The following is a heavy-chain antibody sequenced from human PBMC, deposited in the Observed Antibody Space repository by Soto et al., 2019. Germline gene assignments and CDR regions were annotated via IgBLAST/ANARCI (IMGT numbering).Heavy chain of an antibody. D-gene: IGHD4-17*01. CDR1: GGSISTYY. V-gene: IGHV4-59*13. CDR3: ARWRMTTVTIDAFDI. Sequence: SETLSLTCTVTGGSISTYYWSWIRQPPGKGLEWIGHIYYTGNTNYNPSLKSRVTISVDTSTNRFSLRLRSVSAADTAVYYCARWRMTTVTIDAFDIWGQGTMVTVSS. CDR2: IYYTGNT. J-gene: IGHJ3*02.